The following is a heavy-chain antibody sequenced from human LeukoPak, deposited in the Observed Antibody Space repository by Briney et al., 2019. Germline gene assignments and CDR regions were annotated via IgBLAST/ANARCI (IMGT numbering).Heavy chain of an antibody. CDR2: IYYSGST. Sequence: SETLSLTCTVSGGSISSSAYRWGWIRQPPGKGLEWIGSIYYSGSTHYNPSLKSRVTISVDKSKNQFSLKLSSVTAADTAVYYCARGYCTNAVCSLGPTQAWGQGTLVTVSS. J-gene: IGHJ4*02. CDR3: ARGYCTNAVCSLGPTQA. D-gene: IGHD2-8*01. CDR1: GGSISSSAYR. V-gene: IGHV4-39*07.